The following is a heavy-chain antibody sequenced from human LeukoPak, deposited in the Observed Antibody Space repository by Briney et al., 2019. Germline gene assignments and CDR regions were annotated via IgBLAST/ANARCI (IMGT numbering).Heavy chain of an antibody. CDR2: INPSGGST. D-gene: IGHD6-13*01. CDR1: GYTFTSYY. V-gene: IGHV1-46*01. CDR3: ARVVAAAGTWFDP. J-gene: IGHJ5*02. Sequence: ASVKVSCKASGYTFTSYYMHWVRQAPGQGLEWMGIINPSGGSTSYAQKFQGRVTMTRDMSTSTVYMELSSLRSEDMAVYYCARVVAAAGTWFDPWGQGTLVTVSS.